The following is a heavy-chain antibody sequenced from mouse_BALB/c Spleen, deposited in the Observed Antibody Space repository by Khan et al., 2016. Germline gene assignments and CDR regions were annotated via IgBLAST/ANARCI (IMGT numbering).Heavy chain of an antibody. Sequence: QVQLKQSGAELVKPGTSVKLSCKASGYNFTSYWINWVKLRPGQGLEWIGDIYPGSGSTNYNEKFKSKATLTVDTSSSTAYMQLTSLASEDSALYFCGRGESTMITWFACLSQGTLITVAA. D-gene: IGHD2-4*01. CDR1: GYNFTSYW. V-gene: IGHV1-55*01. CDR2: IYPGSGST. CDR3: GRGESTMITWFAC. J-gene: IGHJ3*01.